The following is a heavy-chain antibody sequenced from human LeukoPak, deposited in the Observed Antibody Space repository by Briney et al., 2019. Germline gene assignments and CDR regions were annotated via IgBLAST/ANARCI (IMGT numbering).Heavy chain of an antibody. Sequence: PGGSLRLSCAASGFTFSNYWMSWVRQAPGKGLEWVANIKQDGSDKNYVDSVKGRFTISGDNSKNTLYLQMDSLRSDDTAVYYCAKSSAGITWFDPWGQGTLVIVSS. D-gene: IGHD1-7*01. CDR1: GFTFSNYW. V-gene: IGHV3-7*01. J-gene: IGHJ5*02. CDR2: IKQDGSDK. CDR3: AKSSAGITWFDP.